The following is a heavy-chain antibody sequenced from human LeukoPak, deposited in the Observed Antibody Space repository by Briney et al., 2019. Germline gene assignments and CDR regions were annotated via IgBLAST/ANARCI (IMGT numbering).Heavy chain of an antibody. D-gene: IGHD3-10*01. V-gene: IGHV4-4*07. CDR1: GGSISSYY. J-gene: IGHJ3*02. Sequence: SETLSLTCTVSGGSISSYYWSWIRQPAGKGLEWIGRIYTSGSTNYNPSLKSRVTMSVDTSKNRFSLKLSSVTAADTAVYYCARANYGSGSHSAFDIWGQGTMVTVSS. CDR3: ARANYGSGSHSAFDI. CDR2: IYTSGST.